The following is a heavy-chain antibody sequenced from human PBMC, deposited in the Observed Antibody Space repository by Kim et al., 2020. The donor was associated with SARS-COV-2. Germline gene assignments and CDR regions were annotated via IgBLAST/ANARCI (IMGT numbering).Heavy chain of an antibody. J-gene: IGHJ4*02. V-gene: IGHV1-2*02. Sequence: GGTNYAQKLQGRVTMTRDTSLSTAYMELSRLRSDDTAVYYCARAAAGPDYWGQGTLVTVSS. D-gene: IGHD6-13*01. CDR3: ARAAAGPDY. CDR2: GGT.